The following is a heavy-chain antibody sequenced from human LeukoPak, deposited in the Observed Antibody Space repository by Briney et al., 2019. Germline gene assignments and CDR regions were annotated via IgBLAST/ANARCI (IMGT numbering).Heavy chain of an antibody. D-gene: IGHD6-19*01. CDR2: ISSSSSYI. Sequence: GGSLRLSCAASGFTFSSYSMNWVRQAPGKGLEWVSSISSSSSYIYYADSVKGRFTISRDNAKNSLYLQMNSLRAEDTAVYYCARDLTPVAVNWFDPWGQGTLVTVSS. CDR3: ARDLTPVAVNWFDP. J-gene: IGHJ5*02. V-gene: IGHV3-21*01. CDR1: GFTFSSYS.